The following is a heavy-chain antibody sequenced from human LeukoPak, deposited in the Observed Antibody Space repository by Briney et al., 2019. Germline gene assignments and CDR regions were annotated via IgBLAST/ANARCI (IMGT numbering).Heavy chain of an antibody. CDR2: ISGSGGST. V-gene: IGHV3-23*01. J-gene: IGHJ4*02. CDR1: GFTFISYG. Sequence: GGSLRLSCAASGFTFISYGMHWVRQAPGKGLEWVSAISGSGGSTYYADSVKGRFTISRDNSKNTLYLQMNSLRAEDTAVYYCAKDFPPEYSSSQLDYWGQGTLVTVSS. D-gene: IGHD6-6*01. CDR3: AKDFPPEYSSSQLDY.